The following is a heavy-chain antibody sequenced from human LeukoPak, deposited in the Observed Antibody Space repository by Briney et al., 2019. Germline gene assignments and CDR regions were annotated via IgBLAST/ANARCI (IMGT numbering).Heavy chain of an antibody. D-gene: IGHD1-26*01. CDR3: ARESASGSYCDY. CDR2: IYSDGST. CDR1: GFTVSNNY. V-gene: IGHV3-53*01. J-gene: IGHJ4*02. Sequence: HSGGSLRFSCEASGFTVSNNYMNWVRQAPRKGLDWVSVIYSDGSTYYASSVEGRFTISRDNSKNTLYLQMNNLRVKDTAVYYCARESASGSYCDYWGQGTLVTVSS.